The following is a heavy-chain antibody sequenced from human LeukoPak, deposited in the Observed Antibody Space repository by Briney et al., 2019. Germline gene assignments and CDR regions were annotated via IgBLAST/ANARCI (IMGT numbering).Heavy chain of an antibody. V-gene: IGHV4-59*12. Sequence: SETLSLTCTVSGGSISSYYWSWIRQPPGKGLEWVGYIYYSGSTTYNPSLKSRVTISLDATKNQFSLKLSSVTGADTAVFYCAGEAGFDYFDYWVQGTLLTVSS. CDR3: AGEAGFDYFDY. CDR2: IYYSGST. CDR1: GGSISSYY. D-gene: IGHD6-19*01. J-gene: IGHJ4*02.